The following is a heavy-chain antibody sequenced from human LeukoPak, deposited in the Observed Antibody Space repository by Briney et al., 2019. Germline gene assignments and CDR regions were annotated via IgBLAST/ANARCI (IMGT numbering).Heavy chain of an antibody. CDR3: VGYYGIDY. CDR1: GFTFSTYG. D-gene: IGHD3-10*01. CDR2: IWYDGSKS. J-gene: IGHJ4*02. V-gene: IGHV3-33*01. Sequence: GGSLRLSCVVSGFTFSTYGFHWVRQAPGKGLEWVAAIWYDGSKSYHADSVKGRFTISRDDSKNTLFLQMSSLGAGDTAVYYCVGYYGIDYWGQGTLVTVSS.